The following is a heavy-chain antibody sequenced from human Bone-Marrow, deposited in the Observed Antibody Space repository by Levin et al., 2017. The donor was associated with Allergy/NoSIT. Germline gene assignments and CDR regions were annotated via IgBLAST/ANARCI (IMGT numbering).Heavy chain of an antibody. V-gene: IGHV1-2*02. CDR1: GYTFTGYY. D-gene: IGHD3-10*01. CDR3: ARGIDMVRGVMFDY. Sequence: GESLKISCKASGYTFTGYYMHRVRQAPGQGLEWMGWINPNSGGTNYAQKFQGRVTMTRDTSISTAYMELSRLRSDDTAVYYCARGIDMVRGVMFDYWGQGTLVTVSS. CDR2: INPNSGGT. J-gene: IGHJ4*02.